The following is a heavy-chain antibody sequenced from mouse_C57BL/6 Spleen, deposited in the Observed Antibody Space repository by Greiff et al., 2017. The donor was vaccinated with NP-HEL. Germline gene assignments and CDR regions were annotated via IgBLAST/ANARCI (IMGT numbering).Heavy chain of an antibody. V-gene: IGHV5-16*01. CDR2: INYDGSST. CDR3: ARDRDDGYFDY. D-gene: IGHD2-3*01. J-gene: IGHJ2*01. CDR1: GFTFSDYY. Sequence: LMESEGGLVQPGSSMKLSCTASGFTFSDYYMAWVRQVPEKGLEWVANINYDGSSTYYLDSLKSRFIISRDNAKNILYLQMSSLKSEDTATYYCARDRDDGYFDYWGQGTTLTVSS.